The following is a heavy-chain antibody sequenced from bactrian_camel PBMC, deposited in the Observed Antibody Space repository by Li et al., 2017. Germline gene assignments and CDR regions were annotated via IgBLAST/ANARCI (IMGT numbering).Heavy chain of an antibody. CDR1: TGTFRSAC. V-gene: IGHV3S68*01. Sequence: HVQLVESGGDSVQVGGSLRLSCAASTGTFRSACMGWIRQVSGKEREGVAGIGVGDGARYVVDSLKGRFTLLHTRANNTLDLQMNTLKPEDSAVYLCAILTYCHGGWNPDQDFGFRGQGTQVTVS. CDR3: AILTYCHGGWNPDQDFGF. D-gene: IGHD5*01. CDR2: IGVGDGAR. J-gene: IGHJ6*01.